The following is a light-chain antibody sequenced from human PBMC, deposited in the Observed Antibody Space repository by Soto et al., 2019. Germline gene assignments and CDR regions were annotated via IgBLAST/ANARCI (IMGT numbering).Light chain of an antibody. CDR1: QSVSSNY. CDR2: GAS. J-gene: IGKJ1*01. V-gene: IGKV3-20*01. CDR3: QQYGSSIKT. Sequence: EIVLTQFPGTLSLSPGERATLSCRASQSVSSNYLAWYQQRPGQPPNLLIFGASNRAPGIPDRFSGSGSGTDFTLTISRLEPKDFAVYYCQQYGSSIKTFGQGTKVDIK.